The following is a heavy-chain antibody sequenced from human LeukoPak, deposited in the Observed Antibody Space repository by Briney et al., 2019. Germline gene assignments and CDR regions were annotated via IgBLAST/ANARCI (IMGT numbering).Heavy chain of an antibody. J-gene: IGHJ4*02. V-gene: IGHV3-66*01. D-gene: IGHD3-9*01. Sequence: GGSLRLSCAASGFTVSSNYMSWVRQAPGEGLEWVSVIYSGGSTYYADSVKGRFTISRDNSKNTLYLQMNSLRAEDTAVYYCAREGYDILTGYENYFDYWGQGTLVTVSS. CDR3: AREGYDILTGYENYFDY. CDR1: GFTVSSNY. CDR2: IYSGGST.